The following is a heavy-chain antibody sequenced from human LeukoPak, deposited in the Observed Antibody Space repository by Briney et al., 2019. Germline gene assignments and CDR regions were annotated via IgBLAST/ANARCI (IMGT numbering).Heavy chain of an antibody. J-gene: IGHJ4*02. V-gene: IGHV1-69*04. CDR2: IIPILGIA. CDR1: VGTFSSYA. D-gene: IGHD3-22*01. Sequence: ASVKASCKASVGTFSSYAISWVRQAPGQGLEWMGRIIPILGIANYAQKFQGRVTITADKSTSTAYMELSSLRSEDTAVYYCARDPTGNYYDSSGYYSDYWGQGTLVTVSS. CDR3: ARDPTGNYYDSSGYYSDY.